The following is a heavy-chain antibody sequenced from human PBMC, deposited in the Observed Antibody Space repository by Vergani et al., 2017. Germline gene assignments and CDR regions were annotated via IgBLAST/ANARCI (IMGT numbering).Heavy chain of an antibody. D-gene: IGHD4-17*01. CDR1: GFTFSSYW. V-gene: IGHV3-7*03. Sequence: EVQLVESGGGLVQPGGSLRLSCAASGFTFSSYWMSWVRQAPGKGLEWVANIKQDGSEKYYVDSVKGRFTISRDNAKNSLYLQMNSLKTEDTAVYYCTRRLKGTTVTTGSSGDAFDIWGQGTMVTVSS. J-gene: IGHJ3*02. CDR2: IKQDGSEK. CDR3: TRRLKGTTVTTGSSGDAFDI.